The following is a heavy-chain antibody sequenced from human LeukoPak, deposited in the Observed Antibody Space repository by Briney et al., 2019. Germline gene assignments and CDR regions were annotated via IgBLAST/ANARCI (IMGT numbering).Heavy chain of an antibody. V-gene: IGHV1-69*13. CDR3: ARGPYYDILTGYYDDLFDP. CDR2: IIPIFGTA. Sequence: GASVKVSCKASGGTFSSYGISWVRQAPGQGLEWMGGIIPIFGTANYAQKFQGRVTITADESTSTAYMELSSLRSEDTAVYYCARGPYYDILTGYYDDLFDPWGQGTLVTVSS. J-gene: IGHJ5*02. D-gene: IGHD3-9*01. CDR1: GGTFSSYG.